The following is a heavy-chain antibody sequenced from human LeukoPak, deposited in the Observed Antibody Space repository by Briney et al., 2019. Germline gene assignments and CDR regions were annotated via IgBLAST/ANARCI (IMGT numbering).Heavy chain of an antibody. CDR3: ARDPSNSVGSRIYFDY. J-gene: IGHJ4*02. D-gene: IGHD2-15*01. CDR2: ISAYDGNT. V-gene: IGHV1-18*01. CDR1: GYTFTSYG. Sequence: ASVKVSCKASGYTFTSYGISWVRQAPGQGLEWMGWISAYDGNTKYAQNLQGRVTMTTDTSTTTAYMELRSLRSDDTAVYFCARDPSNSVGSRIYFDYWGQGTLITVSS.